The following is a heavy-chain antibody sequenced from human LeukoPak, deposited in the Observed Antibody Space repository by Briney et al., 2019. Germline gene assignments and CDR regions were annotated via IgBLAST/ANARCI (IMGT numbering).Heavy chain of an antibody. J-gene: IGHJ4*02. Sequence: GGSLRLSCAASGFTFSRFVMHWVRQAPGKGLEWVAVLSSDDRKNYYADSVRGRFTISRDNSRNTLYLQLNSLRPEDTGLYYCARERRRDGYNYKDYWGQGTQVSVSS. CDR2: LSSDDRKN. CDR3: ARERRRDGYNYKDY. V-gene: IGHV3-30*01. CDR1: GFTFSRFV. D-gene: IGHD5-24*01.